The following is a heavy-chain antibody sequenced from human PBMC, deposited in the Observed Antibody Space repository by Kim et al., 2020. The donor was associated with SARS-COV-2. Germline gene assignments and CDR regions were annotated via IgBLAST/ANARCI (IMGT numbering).Heavy chain of an antibody. CDR3: ARDLVSSRNRGGMDV. CDR2: IYYSGST. J-gene: IGHJ6*02. V-gene: IGHV4-39*01. CDR1: GGSISSSSYY. Sequence: SETLSLTCTVSGGSISSSSYYWGWIRQPPGKGLEWIGSIYYSGSTYYNPSLKSRVTISVDTSKNQFSLKLSSVTAADTAVYYCARDLVSSRNRGGMDVWGQGTTVTVSS. D-gene: IGHD6-13*01.